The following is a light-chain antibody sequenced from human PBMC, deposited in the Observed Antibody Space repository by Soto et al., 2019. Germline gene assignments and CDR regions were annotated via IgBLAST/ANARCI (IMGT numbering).Light chain of an antibody. CDR2: DAS. V-gene: IGKV1-5*01. CDR3: QQLNSYRT. J-gene: IGKJ1*01. Sequence: DIQMTQSPSTLSASVVDRVTITCRASQSISKWLAWYQQKPGKAPKLLIYDASNLQSGVPSRFSGSGSGTDFTLTISSLQPEDFATYYCQQLNSYRTFGQGTKVDIK. CDR1: QSISKW.